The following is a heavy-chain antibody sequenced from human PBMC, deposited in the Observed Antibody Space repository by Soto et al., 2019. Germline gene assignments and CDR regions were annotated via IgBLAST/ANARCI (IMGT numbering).Heavy chain of an antibody. CDR1: GGSISGDKFY. J-gene: IGHJ5*02. Sequence: SETLSLTCTVSGGSISGDKFYWSWIRQPPGKGLEWIGYIYYSGSTYYNPSLKSRVTISVDTSKNQFSLKLSSVTAADTAVYYCARGYCSGGSCYGLDWFDPWGQGTLVTVSS. D-gene: IGHD2-15*01. CDR3: ARGYCSGGSCYGLDWFDP. CDR2: IYYSGST. V-gene: IGHV4-30-4*01.